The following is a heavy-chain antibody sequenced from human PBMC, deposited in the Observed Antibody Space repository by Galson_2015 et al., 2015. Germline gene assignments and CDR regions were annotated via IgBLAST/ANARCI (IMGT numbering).Heavy chain of an antibody. V-gene: IGHV3-30*18. J-gene: IGHJ6*02. CDR2: ISYDGSNK. CDR3: AKDLQSTADPRQLVDQPHYYGMDV. CDR1: GFTFSSYG. D-gene: IGHD6-13*01. Sequence: SLRLSCAASGFTFSSYGMHWVRQAPGKGLEWVAVISYDGSNKYYADSVKGRFTISRDNSKNTLYLQMNSLRAEDTAVYYCAKDLQSTADPRQLVDQPHYYGMDVWGQGTTVTVSS.